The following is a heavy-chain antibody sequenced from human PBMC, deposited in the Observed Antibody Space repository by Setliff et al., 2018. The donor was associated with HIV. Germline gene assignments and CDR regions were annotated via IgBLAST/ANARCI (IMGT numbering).Heavy chain of an antibody. J-gene: IGHJ4*02. CDR2: IWYDGVTK. Sequence: GSLRLSCAASGFTFSPHAMHWVRQAPGKGLEWMAIIWYDGVTKYYGDSVEGRFTISRDNSKNILYLQMNGLRVEDTAVYYCARVRVAAVAPYFDFWGQGALVTVSS. D-gene: IGHD6-13*01. CDR1: GFTFSPHA. CDR3: ARVRVAAVAPYFDF. V-gene: IGHV3-33*01.